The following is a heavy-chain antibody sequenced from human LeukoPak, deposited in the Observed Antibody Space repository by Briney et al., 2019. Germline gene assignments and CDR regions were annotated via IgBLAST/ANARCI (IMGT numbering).Heavy chain of an antibody. V-gene: IGHV3-21*04. CDR1: GFTFAAHS. CDR3: AKDKSDGDYYWYFDL. Sequence: PGGSLRLSCAASGFTFAAHSMNWVRQAPGKGLEWVASISGSSIHIIYADSVKGRFTISRDNAQNSLYLQMNSLRAEDTALYFCAKDKSDGDYYWYFDLWGCGTLVTVSS. J-gene: IGHJ2*01. CDR2: ISGSSIHI. D-gene: IGHD4-17*01.